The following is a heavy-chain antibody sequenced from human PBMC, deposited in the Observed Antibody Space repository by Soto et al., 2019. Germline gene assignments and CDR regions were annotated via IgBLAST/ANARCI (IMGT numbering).Heavy chain of an antibody. CDR1: GFTFSSYW. V-gene: IGHV3-7*01. CDR2: IKQDGSEK. J-gene: IGHJ4*02. Sequence: EVQLVESGGGLVQPGGSLRLSCAASGFTFSSYWMSWVRQAPGKGLEWVANIKQDGSEKYYVDSVKGRFTISRDNAKNSLYLQMKSLRAEDTAVYYCARERSIMITFGGVIARSFDYWGQGTLVTVSS. CDR3: ARERSIMITFGGVIARSFDY. D-gene: IGHD3-16*02.